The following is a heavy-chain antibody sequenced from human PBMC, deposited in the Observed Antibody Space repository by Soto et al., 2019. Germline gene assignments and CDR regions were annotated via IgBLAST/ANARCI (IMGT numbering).Heavy chain of an antibody. Sequence: QVQLVESGGGVVQPGRSLRLSCAASGFTFSSYGMHWVRQAPGTGLEWVAVISYDGSNKYYADSVKGRFTISRDNSKNTLYLQMNSLRAEDTAVYYCAKDLDGYNWNDVSWFDPWGQGTLVTVSS. V-gene: IGHV3-30*18. CDR2: ISYDGSNK. CDR1: GFTFSSYG. J-gene: IGHJ5*02. CDR3: AKDLDGYNWNDVSWFDP. D-gene: IGHD1-1*01.